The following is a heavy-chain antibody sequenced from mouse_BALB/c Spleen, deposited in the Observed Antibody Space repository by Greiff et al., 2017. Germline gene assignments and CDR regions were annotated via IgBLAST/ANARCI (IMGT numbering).Heavy chain of an antibody. CDR3: GRGVTYHALDY. CDR1: GYSFTGYY. D-gene: IGHD2-2*01. V-gene: IGHV1S34*01. CDR2: ISCYNGAT. J-gene: IGHJ4*01. Sequence: LVKTGASVKISCKASGYSFTGYYMHWVKQSHGKSLEWIGYISCYNGATSYNQKFKGKATFTVDTSSSTAYMQFNSLTSEDSAVYYCGRGVTYHALDYWGQGTSVTGSS.